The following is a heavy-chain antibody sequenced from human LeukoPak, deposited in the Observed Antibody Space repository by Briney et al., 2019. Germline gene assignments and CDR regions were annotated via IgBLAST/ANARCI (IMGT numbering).Heavy chain of an antibody. CDR1: GYSISSGYY. CDR3: ARRYRAVAGVD. V-gene: IGHV4-38-2*01. J-gene: IGHJ4*02. Sequence: SETLSLTCAVSGYSISSGYYWGWIRQPPGKGLEWIGSIYHRGSTYYNPSLKSRVTISVDTSKNQFSLKLSSVTAADTAVYYCARRYRAVAGVDWGQGTLVTVSS. CDR2: IYHRGST. D-gene: IGHD6-19*01.